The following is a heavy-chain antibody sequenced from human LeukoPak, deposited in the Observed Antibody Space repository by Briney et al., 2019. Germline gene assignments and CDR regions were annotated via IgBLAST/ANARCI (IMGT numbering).Heavy chain of an antibody. V-gene: IGHV3-23*01. CDR1: GFTFSSSA. J-gene: IGHJ4*02. CDR2: ISNNGGYT. Sequence: GGSLRLSCAAPGFTFSSSAMSWVRQAPGKGLEWVSAISNNGGYTYYADSVQGRFTISRDNSKSTLCLQMNSLRAEDTAVYYCAKQLGYCSDGSCYFPYWGQGTLVSVPS. D-gene: IGHD2-15*01. CDR3: AKQLGYCSDGSCYFPY.